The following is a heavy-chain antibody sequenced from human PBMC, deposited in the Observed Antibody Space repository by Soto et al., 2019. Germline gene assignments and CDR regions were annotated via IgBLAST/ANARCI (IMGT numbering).Heavy chain of an antibody. Sequence: VGSLRLSGAASGFTFSSYAMSWVRQAPGKGLEWVSAISGSGGSTYYADSVKGRFTISRDNSKNTLYLQMNSLRAEDTAVYYCAKAGQDYDFWSGYSIYFDYWGQGTLVTVSS. D-gene: IGHD3-3*01. CDR1: GFTFSSYA. J-gene: IGHJ4*02. CDR2: ISGSGGST. CDR3: AKAGQDYDFWSGYSIYFDY. V-gene: IGHV3-23*01.